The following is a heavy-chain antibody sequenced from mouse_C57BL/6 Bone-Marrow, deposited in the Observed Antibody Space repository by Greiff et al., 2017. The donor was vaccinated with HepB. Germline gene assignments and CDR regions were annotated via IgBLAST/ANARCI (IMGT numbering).Heavy chain of an antibody. CDR3: ARDEGNYGFAY. CDR1: GFTFSDFY. CDR2: SRNKANDYTT. D-gene: IGHD2-1*01. J-gene: IGHJ3*01. Sequence: EVKLVESGGGLVQSGRSLRLSCATSGFTFSDFYMEWVRQAPGKGLEWIAASRNKANDYTTEYSASVKGRFIVSRDTSQSILYLQMNALRAEDTAMYYCARDEGNYGFAYWGQGTLVTVSA. V-gene: IGHV7-1*01.